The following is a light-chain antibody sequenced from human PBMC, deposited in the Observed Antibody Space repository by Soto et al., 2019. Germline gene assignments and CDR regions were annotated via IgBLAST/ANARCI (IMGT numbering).Light chain of an antibody. Sequence: EIVMTQSPATLSVSPGERATLSCRASQSVSSNLAWYQQKPGQAPRLLLYGASTRATGIPARFSGSGFGTEFTLTISSLQSEDFAVYYCQQYNLWPPITFGQGTRLEIK. J-gene: IGKJ5*01. V-gene: IGKV3-15*01. CDR3: QQYNLWPPIT. CDR1: QSVSSN. CDR2: GAS.